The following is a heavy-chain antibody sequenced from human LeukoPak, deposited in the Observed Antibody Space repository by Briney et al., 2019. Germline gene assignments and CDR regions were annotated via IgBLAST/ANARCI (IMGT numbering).Heavy chain of an antibody. CDR3: ARHIPADYGGHPGAFDI. V-gene: IGHV4-30-4*01. D-gene: IGHD4-23*01. Sequence: SETLSLTCTVSGGSISSGDYYWSWIRQPPGKGLEWIGYIYYSGSTYYNPSLKSRVTISVDTSKNQFSLKLSSVTAADTAVYYCARHIPADYGGHPGAFDIWGQGTMVTVSS. J-gene: IGHJ3*02. CDR1: GGSISSGDYY. CDR2: IYYSGST.